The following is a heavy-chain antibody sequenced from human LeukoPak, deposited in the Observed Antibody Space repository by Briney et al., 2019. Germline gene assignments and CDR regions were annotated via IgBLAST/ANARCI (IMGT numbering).Heavy chain of an antibody. V-gene: IGHV4-30-4*08. Sequence: SETLSLTCTVSGGSISSGDYYWSWIRQPPGKGLEWIGYIYYSGSTYYNPSLKSRVTISVDTSKNQFSLKLSSVTAADTAVYYCARGNWNYDFGYWGQGTLVTVSS. J-gene: IGHJ4*02. D-gene: IGHD1-7*01. CDR2: IYYSGST. CDR1: GGSISSGDYY. CDR3: ARGNWNYDFGY.